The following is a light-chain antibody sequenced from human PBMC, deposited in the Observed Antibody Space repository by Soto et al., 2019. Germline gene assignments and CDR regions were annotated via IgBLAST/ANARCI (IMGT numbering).Light chain of an antibody. CDR2: EVT. Sequence: QSVLTQPASVSGSPGQSITISCTGTSSDVGDYNYVSWYRQHPGNAPKLIIYEVTNRPSGISNLFSGSKSGNTASLTISGLQADDESYYYCTSYSSGSSLVIFGGGTQLTVL. CDR1: SSDVGDYNY. J-gene: IGLJ2*01. CDR3: TSYSSGSSLVI. V-gene: IGLV2-14*01.